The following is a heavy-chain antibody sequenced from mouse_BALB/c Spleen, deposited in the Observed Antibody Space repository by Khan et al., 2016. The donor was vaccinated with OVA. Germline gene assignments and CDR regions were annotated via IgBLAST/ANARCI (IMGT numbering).Heavy chain of an antibody. V-gene: IGHV5-6*01. CDR3: ARLAYYYDSEGFAY. J-gene: IGHJ3*01. CDR1: GFTFSTYG. Sequence: EVKLLESGGDLVKPEGSLKLSCAASGFTFSTYGMSWVRQTPDKRLEWVTTISSGGSYTYYPDSVQGRFTISRANAKNTLYLQMSSLKSEDTAMFYCARLAYYYDSEGFAYWGQGTLVTVSA. D-gene: IGHD1-1*01. CDR2: ISSGGSYT.